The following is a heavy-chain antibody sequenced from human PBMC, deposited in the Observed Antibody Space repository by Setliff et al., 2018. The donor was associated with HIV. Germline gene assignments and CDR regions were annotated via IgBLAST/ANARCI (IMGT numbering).Heavy chain of an antibody. V-gene: IGHV4-59*08. Sequence: SETLSLTCTVSGGSINDYYWTWIRQPPGKGLEWIGYIYYTGSTNYNPSLKSRITISVDTSKSKLSLKLRSVTAADTAVYYCARLPPYCGGYCFNFDYWGQGKLVTVTS. CDR2: IYYTGST. CDR1: GGSINDYY. J-gene: IGHJ4*02. D-gene: IGHD2-21*02. CDR3: ARLPPYCGGYCFNFDY.